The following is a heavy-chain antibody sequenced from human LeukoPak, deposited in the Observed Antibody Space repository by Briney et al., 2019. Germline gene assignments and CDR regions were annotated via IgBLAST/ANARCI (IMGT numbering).Heavy chain of an antibody. CDR2: IWYDGSNK. D-gene: IGHD3-10*01. J-gene: IGHJ4*02. Sequence: GGSLRLSCAASGFTFSNYGMHWVRQAPGKGLEWVAVIWYDGSNKYYADSVKGRFTISRDNSKNTLYLQMNSLRAEDTAVYYCARGHGSGSYLLDYWGQGTLATVSS. CDR3: ARGHGSGSYLLDY. V-gene: IGHV3-33*01. CDR1: GFTFSNYG.